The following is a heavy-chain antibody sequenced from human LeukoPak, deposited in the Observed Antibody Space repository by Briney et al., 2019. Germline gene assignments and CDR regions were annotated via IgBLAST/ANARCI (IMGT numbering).Heavy chain of an antibody. CDR2: IYYSGST. V-gene: IGHV4-59*01. D-gene: IGHD4-17*01. J-gene: IGHJ4*02. CDR3: ARSDTYGDSTFDY. Sequence: PSETLSLTCTVPGGSISSYYWSWIRQPPGKGLEWIGYIYYSGSTNYNPSLKSRVTISVDTSKNQFSLKLSSVTAADTAVYYCARSDTYGDSTFDYWGQGTLVTVSS. CDR1: GGSISSYY.